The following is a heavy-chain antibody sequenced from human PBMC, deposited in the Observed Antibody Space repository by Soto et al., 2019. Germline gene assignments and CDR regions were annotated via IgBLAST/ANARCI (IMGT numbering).Heavy chain of an antibody. CDR2: ISGSGGST. J-gene: IGHJ4*02. Sequence: GGSLRLSCAASGYTVSSYAMSWVRQAPGKGLEWVSAISGSGGSTYYADSVKGRFTISRDNSKNTLYLQMNSLRAEDTAVYYCAKDGITIFGVVILYYFDYWGQGTLVTVSS. CDR1: GYTVSSYA. CDR3: AKDGITIFGVVILYYFDY. V-gene: IGHV3-23*01. D-gene: IGHD3-3*01.